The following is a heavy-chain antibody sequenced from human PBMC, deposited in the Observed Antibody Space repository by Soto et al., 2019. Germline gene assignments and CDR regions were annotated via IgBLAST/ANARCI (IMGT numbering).Heavy chain of an antibody. J-gene: IGHJ5*02. V-gene: IGHV5-51*01. D-gene: IGHD2-15*01. CDR1: GYSFTSYW. CDR2: IYPGDSDT. CDR3: ARRRYCSGGSCSQAHWFEP. Sequence: GESLKISCKGSGYSFTSYWIGWVRQMPGKGLEWMGIIYPGDSDTRYSPSFQGQVTISADKSISTAYLQWSSLKASDTAMYYCARRRYCSGGSCSQAHWFEPWGQGTLVNVSS.